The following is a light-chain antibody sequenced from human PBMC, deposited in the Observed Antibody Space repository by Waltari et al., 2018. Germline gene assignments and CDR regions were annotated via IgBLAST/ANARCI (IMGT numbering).Light chain of an antibody. CDR3: QHYEGWPPWT. CDR1: QSVSTK. CDR2: AAS. V-gene: IGKV3-15*01. Sequence: EIVLTQSPATLSVSPGERATLSCRASQSVSTKVAWYQQRPGQAPRLLIYAASSRATGVPARFGGSGSETDFTLTISGLQSEDFAVYYCQHYEGWPPWTFGQGTKVEIK. J-gene: IGKJ1*01.